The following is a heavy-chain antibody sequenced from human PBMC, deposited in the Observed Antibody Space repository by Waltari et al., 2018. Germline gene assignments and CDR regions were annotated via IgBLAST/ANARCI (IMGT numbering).Heavy chain of an antibody. Sequence: QVQLVQSGAEVKKSGSSVKVSCMASGGTFSSYSISWVRQAPGQGLEWMGGIIPIYGTANYAQKFQCRVTISADESANTVYMQLSSLRFEDTAVYYCARNLRGRDGYNSYAFDLWGHGTLVSVSS. CDR3: ARNLRGRDGYNSYAFDL. CDR2: IIPIYGTA. V-gene: IGHV1-69*19. D-gene: IGHD5-12*01. CDR1: GGTFSSYS. J-gene: IGHJ3*01.